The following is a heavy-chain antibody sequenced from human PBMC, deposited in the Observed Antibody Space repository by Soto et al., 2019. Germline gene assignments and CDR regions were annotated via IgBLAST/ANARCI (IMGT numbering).Heavy chain of an antibody. D-gene: IGHD3-10*01. V-gene: IGHV1-3*01. CDR2: INAGNGNT. CDR3: ARDGITMVRGVIINWFDP. Sequence: ASVKVSCKDSGYTFTIYAMHWVRQAPGQRLEWMGWINAGNGNTKYSQKFQGRVTITRDTSASTAYMELSSLRSEDTAVYYCARDGITMVRGVIINWFDPWGQGTLVTVSS. CDR1: GYTFTIYA. J-gene: IGHJ5*02.